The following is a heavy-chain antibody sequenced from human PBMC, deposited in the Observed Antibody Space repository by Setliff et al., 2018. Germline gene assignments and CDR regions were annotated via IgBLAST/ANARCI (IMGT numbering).Heavy chain of an antibody. D-gene: IGHD3-16*01. CDR3: ARDGGGDSDAFDI. Sequence: ASVKVSCKVSGYTLTELSMHWVRQAPGKGLEWMGGFDPEDGETIYAQKFQGRVTMTEDTSTDTAYMELGRLRSDDTAVYFCARDGGGDSDAFDIWGLGTMVTVSS. V-gene: IGHV1-24*01. CDR1: GYTLTELS. J-gene: IGHJ3*02. CDR2: FDPEDGET.